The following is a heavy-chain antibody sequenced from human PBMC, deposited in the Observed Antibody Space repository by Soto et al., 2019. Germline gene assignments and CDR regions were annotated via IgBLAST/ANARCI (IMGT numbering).Heavy chain of an antibody. V-gene: IGHV4-34*01. J-gene: IGHJ4*02. CDR1: GGSFSGYY. CDR2: INHSGST. CDR3: ARGTTPRAAVAGTKKVEYFDY. D-gene: IGHD6-19*01. Sequence: QVQLQQWGAGLLKPSETLSLTCAVYGGSFSGYYWSWIRQPPGKGLEWIGEINHSGSTNYNPSLKGRVTISVDTSKNQFSLKLSSVTAADTAVYYCARGTTPRAAVAGTKKVEYFDYWGQGTLVTVSS.